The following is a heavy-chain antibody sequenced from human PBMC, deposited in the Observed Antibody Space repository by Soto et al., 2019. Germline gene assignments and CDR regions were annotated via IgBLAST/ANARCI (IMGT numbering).Heavy chain of an antibody. D-gene: IGHD2-21*01. J-gene: IGHJ5*01. CDR3: ARGYPRSILSTSLTTSYWFDS. CDR2: INHRGTT. Sequence: QVQLQQWGTGLLKPSETLSLHCAVYGESLRGYYWSWIRQTPAMGLEWIGEINHRGTTNHDSSPMSRAISSIDTSKNQGSLRLNYVTAADTAVDYCARGYPRSILSTSLTTSYWFDSWGQGTLVTVSS. V-gene: IGHV4-34*04. CDR1: GESLRGYY.